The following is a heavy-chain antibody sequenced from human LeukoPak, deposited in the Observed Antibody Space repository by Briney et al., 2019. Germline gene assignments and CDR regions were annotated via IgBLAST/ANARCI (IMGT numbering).Heavy chain of an antibody. CDR3: ARDALGGRSWFDP. D-gene: IGHD3-16*01. V-gene: IGHV4-34*01. CDR2: INHSGRT. J-gene: IGHJ5*02. Sequence: PSETLSLTCAVSGGSFSGYYWTWIRQPPGKGLEWIGEINHSGRTNYNPSLKSRVIISVDTSKNQFSLKLSSVTAADTAVYYCARDALGGRSWFDPWGQGTLVTVSS. CDR1: GGSFSGYY.